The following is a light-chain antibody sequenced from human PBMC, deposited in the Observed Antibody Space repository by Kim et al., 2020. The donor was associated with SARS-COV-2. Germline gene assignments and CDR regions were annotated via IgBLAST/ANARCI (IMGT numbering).Light chain of an antibody. CDR3: HQSYSIPYT. CDR2: AAS. J-gene: IGKJ2*01. Sequence: DIQMTQSPSSLSASVGDRVTVTCRASQYISSYLSWYHQEPGKAPRLLIYAASSLQSGVPSRFSGSGSGTDFTLTISSLQPEDFATYYCHQSYSIPYTFGQGTKLEIK. CDR1: QYISSY. V-gene: IGKV1-39*01.